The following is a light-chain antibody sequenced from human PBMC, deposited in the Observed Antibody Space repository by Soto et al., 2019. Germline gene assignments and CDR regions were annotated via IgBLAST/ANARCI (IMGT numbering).Light chain of an antibody. J-gene: IGLJ2*01. V-gene: IGLV1-44*01. CDR2: KNN. CDR3: AAWDDSLNDVV. Sequence: QSVLTQPPSASGTPGQRITISCSGSSSNIGSNTVNWYRQLPGTAPKLLIYKNNQWPSGIPDRFSGSKSGTSASLAISGLQSDDEADYYCAAWDDSLNDVVFGGGTQLTVL. CDR1: SSNIGSNT.